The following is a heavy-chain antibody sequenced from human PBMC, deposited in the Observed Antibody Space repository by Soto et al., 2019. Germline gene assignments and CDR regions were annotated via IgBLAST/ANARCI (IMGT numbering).Heavy chain of an antibody. CDR3: WAAAMNGPVDY. CDR1: GFTFGDYS. D-gene: IGHD2-2*01. CDR2: IRSKTYGGTT. Sequence: PGGSLRLSCTGSGFTFGDYSMNWLRQAPGKGLEWVGFIRSKTYGGTTEYAASVKGRFTVSRDDSKSIAYLQMNSLENEDTAVYYCWAAAMNGPVDYWGQGTLVTVSS. V-gene: IGHV3-49*03. J-gene: IGHJ4*02.